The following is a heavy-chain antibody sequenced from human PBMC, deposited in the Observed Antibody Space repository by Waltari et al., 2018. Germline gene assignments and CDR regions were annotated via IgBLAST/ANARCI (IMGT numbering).Heavy chain of an antibody. Sequence: QVQLQQWGAGLLKPSETLSLTCAVYGGSFSGYYWSWIRQPPGKGLEWIGEINHSGSTNYNPSLKSRVTISVDTSKNQFSLKLSSVTAADTAVYYCARLAGYSYGYDYYYYMDVWGKGTTVTVSS. CDR3: ARLAGYSYGYDYYYYMDV. V-gene: IGHV4-34*01. CDR1: GGSFSGYY. D-gene: IGHD5-18*01. CDR2: INHSGST. J-gene: IGHJ6*03.